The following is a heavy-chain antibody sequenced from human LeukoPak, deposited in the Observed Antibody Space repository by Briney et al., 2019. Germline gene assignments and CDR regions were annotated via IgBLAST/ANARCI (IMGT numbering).Heavy chain of an antibody. V-gene: IGHV1-18*01. CDR1: DYTFSSYG. D-gene: IGHD3-3*01. CDR3: ARDELESFDY. CDR2: ISLYNGNT. Sequence: GASVKVSCKASDYTFSSYGISWVRQAPGQGLEWMGWISLYNGNTKYAQKLQDRVTMTADTSTTTAYMEVRSLRSDDTAVYYCARDELESFDYWGQGTLVTVSS. J-gene: IGHJ4*02.